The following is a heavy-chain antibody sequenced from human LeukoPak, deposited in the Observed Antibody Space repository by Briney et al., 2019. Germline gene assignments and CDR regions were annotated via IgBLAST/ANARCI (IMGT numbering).Heavy chain of an antibody. Sequence: GGSLRLSCAASGFTFSSYSMNWVRQAPGKGLEWVSSISSSSSYIYSADSAKGRFTISRDNAKNSLDQQMNSLRAEDTAVYYCARKGAASHFGYWGQGTLVTGSS. CDR1: GFTFSSYS. CDR3: ARKGAASHFGY. J-gene: IGHJ4*02. V-gene: IGHV3-21*01. D-gene: IGHD2-15*01. CDR2: ISSSSSYI.